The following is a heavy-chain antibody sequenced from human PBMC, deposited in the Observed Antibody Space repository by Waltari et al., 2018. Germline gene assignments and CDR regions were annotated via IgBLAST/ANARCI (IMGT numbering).Heavy chain of an antibody. Sequence: QVQLQESGPGLVKPSQTLSLTCTVSGGSISSGSYYWRWIRPPAGQGLEWIGRIYTSGSTNYNPSLKSRVTISVDTSKNQFSLKLSSVTAADTAVYYCARGTYYYDSSGYYPDAFDIWGQGTMVTVSS. V-gene: IGHV4-61*02. CDR1: GGSISSGSYY. D-gene: IGHD3-22*01. CDR3: ARGTYYYDSSGYYPDAFDI. CDR2: IYTSGST. J-gene: IGHJ3*02.